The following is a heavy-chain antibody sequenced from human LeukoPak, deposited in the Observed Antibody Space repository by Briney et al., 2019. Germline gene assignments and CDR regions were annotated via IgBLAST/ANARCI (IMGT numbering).Heavy chain of an antibody. Sequence: GGSLRLSCAASGFTFSSYAMSWVRQAPGKGLEWVSAISGTGSTTYYADSVKGRFTISRDNSKNTLYLHLNSLRAEDTALYYCAKGRVAAAATGSSSLDPWGQGTLVTVSS. J-gene: IGHJ5*02. D-gene: IGHD6-13*01. CDR3: AKGRVAAAATGSSSLDP. V-gene: IGHV3-23*01. CDR2: ISGTGSTT. CDR1: GFTFSSYA.